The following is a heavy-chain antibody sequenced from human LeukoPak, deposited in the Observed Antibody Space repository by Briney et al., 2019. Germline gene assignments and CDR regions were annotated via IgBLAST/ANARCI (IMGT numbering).Heavy chain of an antibody. D-gene: IGHD4-17*01. CDR1: GGSISSSSYY. CDR3: ARDPPYGDQEGTFDY. V-gene: IGHV4-39*07. CDR2: IYYSGST. Sequence: SETLSLTCTVSGGSISSSSYYWGWIRQPPGKGLEWIGSIYYSGSTYYNPSLKSRVTISVDKSKNQFSLKLSSVTAADTAMYYCARDPPYGDQEGTFDYWGQGTLVTVSS. J-gene: IGHJ4*02.